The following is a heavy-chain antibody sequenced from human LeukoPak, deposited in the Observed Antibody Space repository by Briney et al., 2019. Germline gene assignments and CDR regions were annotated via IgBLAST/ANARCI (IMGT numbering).Heavy chain of an antibody. CDR3: ARGNGYSGWFDP. D-gene: IGHD5-24*01. J-gene: IGHJ5*02. CDR2: IYYSGST. Sequence: PSETLSLTCTVSGYSISSGYYWGWIRQPPGKGLEWIGYIYYSGSTNYNPSLKSRVTISVDTSKNQFSLKLSSVTAADTAVYYCARGNGYSGWFDPWGQGTLVTVSS. CDR1: GYSISSGYY. V-gene: IGHV4-61*01.